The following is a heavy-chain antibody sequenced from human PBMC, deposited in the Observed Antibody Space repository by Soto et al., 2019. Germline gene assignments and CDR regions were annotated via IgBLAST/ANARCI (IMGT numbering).Heavy chain of an antibody. D-gene: IGHD6-13*01. CDR3: ARYGAAAAGIHDAFDI. CDR1: GYTFTGYY. CDR2: INPNSGGT. Sequence: QVQLVQSGAEVKKPGASVKVSCKASGYTFTGYYMHWVRQAPGQVLVWMGWINPNSGGTNYAQKFQGRVTMTRNTSISTAYMELSRLRSDDTAVYYCARYGAAAAGIHDAFDIWGQGTMVTVSS. V-gene: IGHV1-2*02. J-gene: IGHJ3*02.